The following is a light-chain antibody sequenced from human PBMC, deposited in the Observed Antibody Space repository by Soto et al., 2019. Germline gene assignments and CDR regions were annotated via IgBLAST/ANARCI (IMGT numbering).Light chain of an antibody. J-gene: IGKJ3*01. CDR2: DAS. Sequence: EIVLTQSPATLSLSPGERAILSCRASQSVGTYLAWYQQKPGQAPRLLIYDASNRATGILARFGGSGSGTDFTLTINSLEPEDFAVYYCQQRSNWPGTFGPGTKVDIK. CDR1: QSVGTY. CDR3: QQRSNWPGT. V-gene: IGKV3-11*01.